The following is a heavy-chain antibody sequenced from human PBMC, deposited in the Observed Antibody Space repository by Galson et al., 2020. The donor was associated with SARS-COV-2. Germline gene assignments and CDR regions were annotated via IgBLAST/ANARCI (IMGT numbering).Heavy chain of an antibody. CDR3: ARDSSGSYSYFDY. J-gene: IGHJ4*02. V-gene: IGHV3-30*04. Sequence: GGSLRLSCAASGFTFSSYAMHWVRQAPGKGLEWVAVISYDGSNKYYADSVKGRFTISRDNSKNTLYLQMNSLRAEDTAVYYCARDSSGSYSYFDYGGQGTLVTVSS. CDR2: ISYDGSNK. CDR1: GFTFSSYA. D-gene: IGHD1-26*01.